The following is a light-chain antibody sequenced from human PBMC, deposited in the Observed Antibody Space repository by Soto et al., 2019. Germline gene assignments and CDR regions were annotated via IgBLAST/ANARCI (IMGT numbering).Light chain of an antibody. Sequence: EIVMTQTPGTMSVSPGERVVLSCRASQSVRNNLAWHQQKPGQAPRLLIYGASNRATGFPARFSGSGSGTEFTLSISSLQSEDFAVYYCEQYNGWPITFGQGTRLEIK. CDR3: EQYNGWPIT. CDR2: GAS. V-gene: IGKV3-15*01. J-gene: IGKJ5*01. CDR1: QSVRNN.